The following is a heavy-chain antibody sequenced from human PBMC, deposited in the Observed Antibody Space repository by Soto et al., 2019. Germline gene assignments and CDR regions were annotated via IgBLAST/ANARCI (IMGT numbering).Heavy chain of an antibody. V-gene: IGHV4-30-2*01. CDR3: ARDHYDYNDGAFDAFDI. D-gene: IGHD3-22*01. Sequence: PSETLSLTCAVSGGSISSGGYSWSWIRQPPGKGLEWIGYIYHSGSTYYNPSLKSRVTISVDRSKNQFSLKLSSVTAADTAVYFCARDHYDYNDGAFDAFDIWGQGTMVTVSS. CDR2: IYHSGST. J-gene: IGHJ3*02. CDR1: GGSISSGGYS.